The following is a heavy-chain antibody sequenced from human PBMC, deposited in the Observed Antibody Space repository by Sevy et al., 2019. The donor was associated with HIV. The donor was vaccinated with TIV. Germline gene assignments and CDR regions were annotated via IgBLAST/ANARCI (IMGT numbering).Heavy chain of an antibody. CDR2: TYYRSKWYN. Sequence: QSQTLSLTCAISGDSVSSNSAAWNWIRQSPSRGLEWLGRTYYRSKWYNDYAVSVKSRITINPDTSKNQFSMQLNSVTPEDTAVYYCARDAWMTTVTDYFDYWGQGTLVTVSS. V-gene: IGHV6-1*01. J-gene: IGHJ4*02. D-gene: IGHD4-17*01. CDR1: GDSVSSNSAA. CDR3: ARDAWMTTVTDYFDY.